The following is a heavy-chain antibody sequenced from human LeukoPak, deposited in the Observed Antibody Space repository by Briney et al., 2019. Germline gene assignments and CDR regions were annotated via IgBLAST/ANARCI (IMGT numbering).Heavy chain of an antibody. D-gene: IGHD1-26*01. CDR2: IYYSGST. CDR1: GGSISSGGYY. Sequence: KTSETLSLTCTVSGGSISSGGYYWSWIRQHPGKGLEWIGYIYYSGSTSYNPSLKSRVTISVDTSKNQFSLKLSSVTAADTAVYYCARGYSGSYGRFDYWGQGTLVTVSS. J-gene: IGHJ4*02. V-gene: IGHV4-61*08. CDR3: ARGYSGSYGRFDY.